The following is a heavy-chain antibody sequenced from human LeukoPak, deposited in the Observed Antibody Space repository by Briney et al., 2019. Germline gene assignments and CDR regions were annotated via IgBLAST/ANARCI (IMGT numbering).Heavy chain of an antibody. D-gene: IGHD7-27*01. CDR2: ISGSGGST. CDR1: GFTFSSYG. V-gene: IGHV3-23*01. CDR3: AKRNWEYYYYMDV. J-gene: IGHJ6*03. Sequence: QSGGSLRLSCAASGFTFSSYGMSWVRQAPGKGLEWVSAISGSGGSTYYADSVKGRFTISRDNSKNTLYLQMNSLRAEDTAVYYCAKRNWEYYYYMDVWGKGAAVTISS.